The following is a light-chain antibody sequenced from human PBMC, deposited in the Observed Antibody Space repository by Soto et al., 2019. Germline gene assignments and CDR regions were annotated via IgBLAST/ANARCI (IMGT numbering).Light chain of an antibody. CDR2: DTS. Sequence: QAVLTQEPSLTVSPGGTVTLTCGSSTGAVTSNHHPYWFQQKAGQAPRTLIYDTSNKHSWKPARFSGSLLGDKAALTLSGAQPEDEAQYYCLLSYNAARVFGGGTKLTVL. V-gene: IGLV7-46*01. J-gene: IGLJ2*01. CDR3: LLSYNAARV. CDR1: TGAVTSNHH.